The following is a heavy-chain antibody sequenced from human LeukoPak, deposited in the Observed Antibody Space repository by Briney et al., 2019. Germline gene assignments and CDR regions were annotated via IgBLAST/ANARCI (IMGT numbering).Heavy chain of an antibody. CDR1: GFTFRSYA. V-gene: IGHV3-23*01. J-gene: IGHJ6*02. CDR2: ISDSDSGT. CDR3: AKGYGYSSSWTSNYYFYGLDV. Sequence: GGSLRLSCAASGFTFRSYAMSWVRQAPGKGLEWVSAISDSDSGTYYADSVKGRFTVSRDNSKNTLYLQMNSLRAEDTALYYCAKGYGYSSSWTSNYYFYGLDVWGQGTTVTVSS. D-gene: IGHD6-13*01.